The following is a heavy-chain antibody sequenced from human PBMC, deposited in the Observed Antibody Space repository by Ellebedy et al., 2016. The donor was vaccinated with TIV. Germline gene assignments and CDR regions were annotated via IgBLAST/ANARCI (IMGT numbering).Heavy chain of an antibody. Sequence: GESLKISCAASGFTFSSYGMHWVRQAPGKGLEWVAVISYDGSNKYYADSVKGRFTISRDNSKNTLYLQMNSLRAEDTAVHYCARGWSTPDSWGQGTLVIVSS. J-gene: IGHJ4*02. CDR3: ARGWSTPDS. CDR2: ISYDGSNK. D-gene: IGHD2-15*01. CDR1: GFTFSSYG. V-gene: IGHV3-30*03.